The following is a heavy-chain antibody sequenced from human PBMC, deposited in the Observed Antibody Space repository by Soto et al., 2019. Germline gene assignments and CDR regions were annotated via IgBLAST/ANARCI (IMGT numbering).Heavy chain of an antibody. CDR1: GGSISSGDYY. V-gene: IGHV4-30-4*01. Sequence: SETLSLTCTFSGGSISSGDYYWSWIRLPPGKGLEWIGYIYYSGSTYYNPSLKSRVTISVDTSKNQFSLKLSSVTAADTAVYYCARENDSSGYYYRNYFDYWGQGTLVTVSS. CDR3: ARENDSSGYYYRNYFDY. D-gene: IGHD3-22*01. J-gene: IGHJ4*02. CDR2: IYYSGST.